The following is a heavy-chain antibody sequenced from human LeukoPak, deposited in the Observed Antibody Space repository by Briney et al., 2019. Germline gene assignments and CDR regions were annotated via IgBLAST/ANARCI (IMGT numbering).Heavy chain of an antibody. D-gene: IGHD1-1*01. CDR3: ASSLIRYNWNDGSDAFDI. J-gene: IGHJ3*02. V-gene: IGHV5-51*01. Sequence: GESLKISCKGSGYSFTSYWIGWVSQTPEKGLEWMGIIYPGDSDTRYSPSFQGQVTISADKSISTAYLQWSSLKASATAMYYCASSLIRYNWNDGSDAFDILGEGTMVTVSS. CDR2: IYPGDSDT. CDR1: GYSFTSYW.